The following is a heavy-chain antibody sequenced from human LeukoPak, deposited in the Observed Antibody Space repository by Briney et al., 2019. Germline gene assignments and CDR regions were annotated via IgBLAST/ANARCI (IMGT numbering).Heavy chain of an antibody. CDR2: ISISGGTT. D-gene: IGHD4-17*01. CDR1: GFTFSSYA. J-gene: IGHJ4*02. CDR3: ANEIRPNDY. V-gene: IGHV3-23*01. Sequence: GGSLRLSCAASGFTFSSYAMSWVRQAPGKGLEWVSSISISGGTTYYADSVKGRFTISRENSKSTLYLQMNNLRADDTAVYYCANEIRPNDYWGQGTLVTVSS.